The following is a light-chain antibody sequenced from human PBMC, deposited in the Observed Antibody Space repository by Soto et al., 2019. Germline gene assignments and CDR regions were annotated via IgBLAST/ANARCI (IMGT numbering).Light chain of an antibody. CDR2: EVN. V-gene: IGLV2-8*01. CDR1: SSDVGGYNY. Sequence: QSVLTQPPSASGSPGQSVTLSCTGTSSDVGGYNYVSWYQQHPGKAPKLIIYEVNKRPSGVPDRFSGSKSGNTASLTVSGLQAEDEAEYYCSSYGGSNNYVFGTGTKLTVL. CDR3: SSYGGSNNYV. J-gene: IGLJ1*01.